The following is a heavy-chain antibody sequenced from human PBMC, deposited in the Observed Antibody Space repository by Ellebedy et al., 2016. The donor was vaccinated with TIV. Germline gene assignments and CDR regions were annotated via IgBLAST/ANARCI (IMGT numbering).Heavy chain of an antibody. V-gene: IGHV3-53*01. D-gene: IGHD5-18*01. CDR1: GFTVSSNY. Sequence: GGSLRLXXAASGFTVSSNYMSWVRQAPGKGLEWVSVIYSGGSTYYADSVKGRFTISRDNSKNTLYLQMNSLRAEDTAVYYCANFGAIQLWLDYYYGMDVWGQGTTVTVSS. J-gene: IGHJ6*02. CDR3: ANFGAIQLWLDYYYGMDV. CDR2: IYSGGST.